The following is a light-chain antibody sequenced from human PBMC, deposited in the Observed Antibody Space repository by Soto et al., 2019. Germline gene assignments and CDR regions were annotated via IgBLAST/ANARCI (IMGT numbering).Light chain of an antibody. V-gene: IGLV2-11*01. CDR2: DAS. CDR3: CSYAGSYTFI. J-gene: IGLJ2*01. Sequence: QSALTQPRSVSGSPGQSVTIACTGTSSDVCDYNYVSWYQQYPGKAPKLMIYDASKRPSGVPDRFSGSKSGNTASLTISWLQAEDEAEYYCCSYAGSYTFIFGGGTQVTV. CDR1: SSDVCDYNY.